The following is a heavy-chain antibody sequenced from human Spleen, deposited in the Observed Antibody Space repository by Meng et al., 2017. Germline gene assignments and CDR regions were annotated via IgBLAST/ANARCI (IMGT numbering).Heavy chain of an antibody. Sequence: GESLKISCAASGFTFSSYAMHWVRQAPGKGLEWVAVISYDGSNKYYADSVKGRFTISRDNSKNTLYLQMSSLTVEDTAVYYCACGYQYTRLDYWGQGTLVTVSS. CDR1: GFTFSSYA. CDR2: ISYDGSNK. V-gene: IGHV3-30*04. J-gene: IGHJ4*02. D-gene: IGHD3-22*01. CDR3: ACGYQYTRLDY.